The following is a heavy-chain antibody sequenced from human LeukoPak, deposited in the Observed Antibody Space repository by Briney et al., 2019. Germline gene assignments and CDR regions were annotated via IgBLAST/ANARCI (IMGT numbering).Heavy chain of an antibody. CDR2: IYSGGST. V-gene: IGHV3-53*01. Sequence: GGSPRLSCAASGFTVSSNYMSWVRQAPGKGLEGVSVIYSGGSTYYADSVKGRFSISRDNSKNTLYLQMNSLRAEDTAVYYCARGVWSGAFDIWGQGTMVTVSS. J-gene: IGHJ3*02. CDR3: ARGVWSGAFDI. CDR1: GFTVSSNY. D-gene: IGHD3-10*02.